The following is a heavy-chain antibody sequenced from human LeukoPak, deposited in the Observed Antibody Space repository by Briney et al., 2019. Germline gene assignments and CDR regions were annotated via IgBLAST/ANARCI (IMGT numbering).Heavy chain of an antibody. Sequence: TGGSLRLSCAASGFTFSSYAMSWVRQAPGKGLEWVSGISWNSGSIGYADSVKGRFTISRDNAKNSLYLQMNSLRAEDTALYYCAKGYPQDYGGNRPLGYWGQGTLVTVSS. CDR3: AKGYPQDYGGNRPLGY. V-gene: IGHV3-9*01. CDR2: ISWNSGSI. CDR1: GFTFSSYA. D-gene: IGHD4-23*01. J-gene: IGHJ4*02.